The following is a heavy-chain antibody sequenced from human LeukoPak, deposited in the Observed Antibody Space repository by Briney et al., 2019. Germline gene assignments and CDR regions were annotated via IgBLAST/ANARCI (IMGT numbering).Heavy chain of an antibody. J-gene: IGHJ4*02. V-gene: IGHV3-48*01. CDR2: ISSSSSTI. D-gene: IGHD3-10*01. Sequence: GGSLRLSCAASGFTFSSYSMNWVRQAPGKGLEWVSYISSSSSTIYYADSVKGRFTMSRDNAKNSLFLQMNSLRAEDTAIYYCARDGEYHFDYWGQGTLVTVSS. CDR3: ARDGEYHFDY. CDR1: GFTFSSYS.